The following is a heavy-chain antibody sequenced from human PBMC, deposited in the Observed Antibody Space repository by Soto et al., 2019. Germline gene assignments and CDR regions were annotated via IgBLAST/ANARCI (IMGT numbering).Heavy chain of an antibody. V-gene: IGHV3-7*03. CDR2: IRQDGTET. CDR3: VAGAGWELDY. J-gene: IGHJ4*02. Sequence: EAQLVESGGGLVQPGGSLRLSCAASGFTFSTYWMNWVRQAPGMGLEWLASIRQDGTETHYVDSEKGRFTIPRDNTKHPLFLQMNNLRADDTAAYYCVAGAGWELDYWGQGTLVTVSS. CDR1: GFTFSTYW. D-gene: IGHD1-26*01.